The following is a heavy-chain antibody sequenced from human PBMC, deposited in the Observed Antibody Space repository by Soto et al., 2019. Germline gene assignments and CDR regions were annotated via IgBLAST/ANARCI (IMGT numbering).Heavy chain of an antibody. Sequence: SETLSLTCTVSGGSMNNFYWSWIRQPPGKGLEWIGYVSYSGSTNYNPSLKSRVTISIDTSKNQFSLKLSSVTAADTAVFYCARDIVVVPAAMTGGYFDYWGQGTLVTVSS. CDR3: ARDIVVVPAAMTGGYFDY. CDR2: VSYSGST. D-gene: IGHD2-2*01. V-gene: IGHV4-59*12. CDR1: GGSMNNFY. J-gene: IGHJ4*02.